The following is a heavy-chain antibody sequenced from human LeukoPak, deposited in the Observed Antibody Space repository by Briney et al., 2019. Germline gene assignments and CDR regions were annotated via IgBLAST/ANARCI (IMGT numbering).Heavy chain of an antibody. Sequence: TGGSLRLSCAASGFTFSSYAMHWVRKAPGKGLEWVAFIRYDGSNKYCADSVKGRFTVSRDNSKNTLYLQMNSLRAEDTAVYYCAKDKNDYGDYSYMDVWGKGTTVTVSS. J-gene: IGHJ6*03. CDR3: AKDKNDYGDYSYMDV. CDR2: IRYDGSNK. CDR1: GFTFSSYA. D-gene: IGHD4-17*01. V-gene: IGHV3-30*02.